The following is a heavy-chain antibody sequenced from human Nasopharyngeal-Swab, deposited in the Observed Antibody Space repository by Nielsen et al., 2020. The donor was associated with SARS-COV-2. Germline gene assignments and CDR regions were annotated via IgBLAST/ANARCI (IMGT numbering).Heavy chain of an antibody. J-gene: IGHJ6*03. CDR3: ARAIVGVVIIFNYYYMDV. Sequence: PGKGLEWIGEINHSGSTNYNPSLKSRVTISVDTSKNQFSLKLSSVTAADTAVYYCARAIVGVVIIFNYYYMDVWGKGTTVTVSS. V-gene: IGHV4-34*01. D-gene: IGHD3-3*01. CDR2: INHSGST.